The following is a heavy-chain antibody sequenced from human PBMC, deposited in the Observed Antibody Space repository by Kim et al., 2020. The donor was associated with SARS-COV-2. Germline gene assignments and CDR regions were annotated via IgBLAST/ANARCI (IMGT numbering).Heavy chain of an antibody. Sequence: DGSDKYYVDTVKGRFTISRDNAKNSLYLQMNSLRDDDTAVYYCARGGKIYWGQGTLVTVSS. CDR3: ARGGKIY. D-gene: IGHD1-26*01. CDR2: DGSDK. J-gene: IGHJ4*02. V-gene: IGHV3-7*03.